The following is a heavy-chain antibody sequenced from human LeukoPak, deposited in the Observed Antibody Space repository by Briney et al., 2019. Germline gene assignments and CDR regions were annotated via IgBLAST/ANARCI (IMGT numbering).Heavy chain of an antibody. Sequence: PSETLSLTCAVYGGSFSGYYWSWIRQPPGKGLEWIGEINHSGSTNYNPSLKSRVTISVDTSKNQFSLKLSSVTAADTAVYYCARGGWFDPWGEGTLVTVSS. CDR2: INHSGST. V-gene: IGHV4-34*01. J-gene: IGHJ5*02. CDR3: ARGGWFDP. CDR1: GGSFSGYY.